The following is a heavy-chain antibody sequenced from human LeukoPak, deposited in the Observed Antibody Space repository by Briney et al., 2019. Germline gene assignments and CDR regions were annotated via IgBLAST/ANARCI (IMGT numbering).Heavy chain of an antibody. Sequence: PGGSLRLSCAASGFTFSSYAMHWVRQAPGKGLEYVSAISSNGGSTYYANSVKGRFTISRDNSKNTLYLQMNSLRAEDTAVYYCARAFHDFWSGGGFDYWGQGTLVTVSS. V-gene: IGHV3-64*01. CDR3: ARAFHDFWSGGGFDY. J-gene: IGHJ4*02. CDR1: GFTFSSYA. CDR2: ISSNGGST. D-gene: IGHD3-3*01.